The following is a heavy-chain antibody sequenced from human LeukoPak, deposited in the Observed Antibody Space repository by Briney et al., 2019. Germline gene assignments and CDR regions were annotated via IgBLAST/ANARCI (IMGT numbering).Heavy chain of an antibody. V-gene: IGHV4-34*01. Sequence: PGGSLRLSCAASGFTFSNAWMSWVRQAPGKGLEWIGEINHSGSTNYNPSLKSRVTISVDTSKNQFSLKLSSVTAADTAVYYCARHKRPKTYYYGSGSGGFDYWGQGTLVTVSS. CDR3: ARHKRPKTYYYGSGSGGFDY. J-gene: IGHJ4*02. CDR1: GFTFSNAW. CDR2: INHSGST. D-gene: IGHD3-10*01.